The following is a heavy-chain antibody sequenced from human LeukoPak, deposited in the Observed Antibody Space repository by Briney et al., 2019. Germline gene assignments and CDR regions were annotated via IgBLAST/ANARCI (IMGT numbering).Heavy chain of an antibody. CDR2: IYYSGST. CDR1: GGSISSYY. V-gene: IGHV4-59*01. D-gene: IGHD6-25*01. Sequence: PSETLSLTCTVSGGSISSYYWSWIRQPPGKGLEWIGYIYYSGSTNYNPSLKSRVTISVDTSKNQFSLKLSSVTAANTAVYYCARAYRSGTGARPTWRFDPWGQGTLVTVSS. J-gene: IGHJ5*02. CDR3: ARAYRSGTGARPTWRFDP.